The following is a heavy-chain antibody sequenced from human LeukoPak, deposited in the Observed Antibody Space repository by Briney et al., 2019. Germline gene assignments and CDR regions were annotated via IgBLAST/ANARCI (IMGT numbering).Heavy chain of an antibody. J-gene: IGHJ6*03. D-gene: IGHD2-2*01. CDR2: IYYSGST. CDR1: GGSISSSSYY. Sequence: SETLSLTCTVSGGSISSSSYYWGWIRQPPGKGLELIGSIYYSGSTYYNPSLKSRVTISVDTSKNQFSLNLSSVTAADTAVYYCARRGYCSSTSCYRGVRADQYYYYMDVWGKGTTVTISS. V-gene: IGHV4-39*07. CDR3: ARRGYCSSTSCYRGVRADQYYYYMDV.